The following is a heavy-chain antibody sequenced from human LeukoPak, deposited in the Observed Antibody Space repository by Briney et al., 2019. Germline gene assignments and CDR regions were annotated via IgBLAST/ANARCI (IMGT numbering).Heavy chain of an antibody. CDR1: GGTFSSYA. Sequence: SVKVSCKASGGTFSSYAISWVRQAPGQGLEWMGGIIPIFGTANYAQKFQGRVTITRDTSASTAYMELSGLRSEDTAVYSCARGVVTNRYYSDYWGQGTLVTVSS. D-gene: IGHD5-12*01. CDR3: ARGVVTNRYYSDY. V-gene: IGHV1-69*05. CDR2: IIPIFGTA. J-gene: IGHJ4*02.